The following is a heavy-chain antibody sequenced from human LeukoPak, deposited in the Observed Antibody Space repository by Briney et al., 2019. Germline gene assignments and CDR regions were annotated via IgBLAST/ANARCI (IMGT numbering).Heavy chain of an antibody. CDR1: GITFSTTW. D-gene: IGHD1-7*01. Sequence: GGSLRLSCAASGITFSTTWMHWVRQAPGKGLVWVSRMNGDGSTTNYADSVKGRCTISRDNAKNTLYLEMNSLSVEDTAVYYCATAGNYRFDYWGQGTLVTVSS. CDR3: ATAGNYRFDY. V-gene: IGHV3-74*01. J-gene: IGHJ4*02. CDR2: MNGDGSTT.